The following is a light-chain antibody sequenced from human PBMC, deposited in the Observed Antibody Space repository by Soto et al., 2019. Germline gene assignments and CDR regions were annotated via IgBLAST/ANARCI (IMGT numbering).Light chain of an antibody. J-gene: IGLJ1*01. CDR2: EVS. CDR1: TSNIGAPYD. V-gene: IGLV2-14*01. CDR3: NSYTNTAARV. Sequence: QSVLTQPPSVSGAPGQRVSISCTGSTSNIGAPYDVHWYQQHPGKAPKLMIYEVSNRPSGVSNRFSASKSGNTASLTISGLQAEDEADYYCNSYTNTAARVFGTGTKVTVL.